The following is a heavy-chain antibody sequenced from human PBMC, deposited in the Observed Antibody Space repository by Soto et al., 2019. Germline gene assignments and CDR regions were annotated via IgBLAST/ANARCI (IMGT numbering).Heavy chain of an antibody. J-gene: IGHJ3*02. V-gene: IGHV1-18*01. Sequence: ATLGDSCQGSRSPWTRQGISWVRPAPGHGLEWMGGIGAYNGNTNYAQELQGRATMTTATSSRTALWELRGLRSDDTAVYSCARTHCTNGECLVFAFNIWGQGTMVTV. CDR3: ARTHCTNGECLVFAFNI. CDR1: RSPWTRQG. D-gene: IGHD2-8*01. CDR2: IGAYNGNT.